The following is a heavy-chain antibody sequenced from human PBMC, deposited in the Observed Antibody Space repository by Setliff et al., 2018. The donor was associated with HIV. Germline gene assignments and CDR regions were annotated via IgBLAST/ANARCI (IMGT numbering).Heavy chain of an antibody. CDR2: IYYSGNA. CDR1: GGSISSSNYY. Sequence: NPSETLSLTCTVSGGSISSSNYYWGWIRQPPGKGLEWIGSIYYSGNAYYIPSLKSRVTISVDTSENQVSLKLSSVTAADTAVYYCVRQGTVTGNSFDSWGPGALVTVSS. V-gene: IGHV4-39*01. CDR3: VRQGTVTGNSFDS. J-gene: IGHJ4*02. D-gene: IGHD6-19*01.